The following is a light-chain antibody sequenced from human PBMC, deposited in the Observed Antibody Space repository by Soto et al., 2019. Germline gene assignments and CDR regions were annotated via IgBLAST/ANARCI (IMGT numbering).Light chain of an antibody. V-gene: IGLV1-47*01. CDR3: AVWDDSLSGRV. J-gene: IGLJ1*01. CDR1: SSNIGSNY. Sequence: QSALTQPPSASGTPGQSVTISCSGSSSNIGSNYVYWYQQLPGTAPKLLIYRNNQRPSGVPDRFSGSKSGTSASLAISGLRSEDEADYYCAVWDDSLSGRVFGTGTKLTVL. CDR2: RNN.